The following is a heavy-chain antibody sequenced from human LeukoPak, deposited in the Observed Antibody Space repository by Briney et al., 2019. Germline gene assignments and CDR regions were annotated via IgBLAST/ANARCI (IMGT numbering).Heavy chain of an antibody. CDR3: ARVYMSEGGFSRVRYFYYGMDV. CDR1: GGTFSSYA. CDR2: ITPMDGIT. J-gene: IGHJ6*02. D-gene: IGHD3-9*01. Sequence: VASVKVSCKASGGTFSSYAISWVRQAPGQGLEWMGRITPMDGITNYARNFQGRVTITADKSTSTVYMELSNLRSEDTAMYYCARVYMSEGGFSRVRYFYYGMDVWGQGTPVSVSS. V-gene: IGHV1-69*04.